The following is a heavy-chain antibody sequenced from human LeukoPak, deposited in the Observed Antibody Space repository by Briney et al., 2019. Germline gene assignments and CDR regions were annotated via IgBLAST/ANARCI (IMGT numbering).Heavy chain of an antibody. CDR3: VKRKEPTDYRYFDL. J-gene: IGHJ2*01. Sequence: GGSLRLSCAASGFTFSSYAMHWVRQAPGKGLEWVAVISYDGSNKYYADSVKGRITISRDTSKNMLYLQMRSLRAEDTAVYYCVKRKEPTDYRYFDLWGRGTLVPVSS. CDR2: ISYDGSNK. CDR1: GFTFSSYA. V-gene: IGHV3-30*14. D-gene: IGHD1-14*01.